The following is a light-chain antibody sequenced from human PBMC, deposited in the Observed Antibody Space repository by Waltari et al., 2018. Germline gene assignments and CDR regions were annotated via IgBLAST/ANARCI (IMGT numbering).Light chain of an antibody. CDR2: GNN. V-gene: IGLV1-40*03. CDR3: QSFDTSLGHGVV. CDR1: SSNIGAGHD. Sequence: QSILTQPPSVSAAPGQRVTISCTGSSSNIGAGHDVHWYQEFPGTGPKLLIYGNNNRPPGGLAGFSGSKSGASASLTITGLQAEDEADYYCQSFDTSLGHGVVFGGGTKVTVL. J-gene: IGLJ3*02.